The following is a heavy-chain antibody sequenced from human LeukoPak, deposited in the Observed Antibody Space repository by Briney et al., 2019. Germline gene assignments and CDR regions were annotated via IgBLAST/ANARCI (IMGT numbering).Heavy chain of an antibody. V-gene: IGHV4-34*01. D-gene: IGHD3-10*01. J-gene: IGHJ6*03. CDR3: ARDNTMVRGGYYYYYMDV. CDR2: INHSGST. CDR1: GGSFSGYY. Sequence: MPSETLSLTCAVYGGSFSGYYWSWIRQPPGKGLEWIGEINHSGSTNYNPSLKSRVTISVDTSKNQFSLKLSSVTAADTAVYYCARDNTMVRGGYYYYYMDVWGKGTTVTVSS.